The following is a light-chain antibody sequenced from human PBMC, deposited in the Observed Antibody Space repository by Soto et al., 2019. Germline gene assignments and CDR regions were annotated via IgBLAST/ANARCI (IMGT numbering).Light chain of an antibody. CDR2: DVS. J-gene: IGLJ1*01. CDR3: SSYTSTITYV. V-gene: IGLV2-14*01. Sequence: QSALTQPSSVSWSPGQSITISCTGTSSDVGGYHYVSWYQQYPGKAPKVMIYDVSNRPSGVSNRFSGSKSGTTASLTISGLQAEDEDDNYCSSYTSTITYVFGTGTKVTAL. CDR1: SSDVGGYHY.